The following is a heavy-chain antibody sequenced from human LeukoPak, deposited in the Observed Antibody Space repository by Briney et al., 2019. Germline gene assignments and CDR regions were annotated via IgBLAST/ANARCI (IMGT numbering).Heavy chain of an antibody. V-gene: IGHV3-23*01. CDR2: ISAGGGST. CDR1: GFTFSSYA. Sequence: PGGSLRLSCAASGFTFSSYAMNWVRQAPGMGLEWISTISAGGGSTYYADSVKGRFTISRDNSKNTLYLQMISLRAEDTALYYCARVEGSIDYWGQGTLVTVSS. J-gene: IGHJ4*02. D-gene: IGHD2/OR15-2a*01. CDR3: ARVEGSIDY.